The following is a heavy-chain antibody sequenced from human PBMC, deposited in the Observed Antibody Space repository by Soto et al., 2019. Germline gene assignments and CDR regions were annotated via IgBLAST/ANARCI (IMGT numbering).Heavy chain of an antibody. Sequence: ASVKVSCKASGYTFTGYYMHWVRQAPGQGLEWMGWINPNSGGTNYAQKFQGRVTMTRDTSISTAYMELSRLRSDDTAVYYYSREPMVRGVLFDYWGQGTLVTVS. V-gene: IGHV1-2*02. J-gene: IGHJ4*02. CDR3: SREPMVRGVLFDY. CDR2: INPNSGGT. D-gene: IGHD3-10*01. CDR1: GYTFTGYY.